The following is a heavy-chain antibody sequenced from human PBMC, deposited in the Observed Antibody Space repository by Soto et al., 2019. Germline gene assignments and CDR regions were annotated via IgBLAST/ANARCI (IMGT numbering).Heavy chain of an antibody. CDR3: ARGRSTSGYPNFDP. Sequence: SETLSLTCTVSGGSISSSSYYWGWIRQPPGKGLEWIGSIYYSGSTYYNPSLKGRATISVDRSKNYFSLKLSSVTAADTGVYFCARGRSTSGYPNFDPWGQGTLVTVSS. J-gene: IGHJ5*02. V-gene: IGHV4-39*07. D-gene: IGHD3-22*01. CDR1: GGSISSSSYY. CDR2: IYYSGST.